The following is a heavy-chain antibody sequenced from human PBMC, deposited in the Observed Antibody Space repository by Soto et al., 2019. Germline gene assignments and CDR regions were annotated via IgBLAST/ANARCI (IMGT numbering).Heavy chain of an antibody. CDR1: GYTFTSYY. Sequence: QVQLVQSGAEVKKPGASVKVSCKASGYTFTSYYMHWVRQAPGQGLEWMGIINPSGGSTSYAQKFQGRVNMTRDTSTSTVYMELGSLRSEDTAVYYCARGRYGDYWYFDLWGRGTLVTVSS. CDR3: ARGRYGDYWYFDL. CDR2: INPSGGST. J-gene: IGHJ2*01. D-gene: IGHD4-17*01. V-gene: IGHV1-46*01.